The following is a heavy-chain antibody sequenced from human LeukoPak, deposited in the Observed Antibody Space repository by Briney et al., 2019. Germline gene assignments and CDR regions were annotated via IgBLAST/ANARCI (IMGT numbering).Heavy chain of an antibody. D-gene: IGHD5-18*01. V-gene: IGHV4-38-2*01. Sequence: SETLSLTCAVSGYSISIGYYWGWIGQPPGKGLEWIGRIYHSGSTYYNPSLKSRVTILVDTSKNQFSLKLSSVTAADTAVYYCARTGGIQLWLRLLDYWGQGTLVTVSS. J-gene: IGHJ4*02. CDR3: ARTGGIQLWLRLLDY. CDR2: IYHSGST. CDR1: GYSISIGYY.